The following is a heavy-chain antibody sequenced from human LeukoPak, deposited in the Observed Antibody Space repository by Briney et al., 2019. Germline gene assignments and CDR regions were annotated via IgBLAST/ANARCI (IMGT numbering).Heavy chain of an antibody. Sequence: PSETLSLTCAVYGGSFSGYYWSWIRQPPGKGLEWIGEINHSGSTNYNPSLKSRVTISVDTSKNQFSLKLSSVTAADTAVYYCARAMSYCSGGSCYSRPNAFDIWGQGTMVTVSP. D-gene: IGHD2-15*01. CDR1: GGSFSGYY. CDR3: ARAMSYCSGGSCYSRPNAFDI. CDR2: INHSGST. J-gene: IGHJ3*02. V-gene: IGHV4-34*01.